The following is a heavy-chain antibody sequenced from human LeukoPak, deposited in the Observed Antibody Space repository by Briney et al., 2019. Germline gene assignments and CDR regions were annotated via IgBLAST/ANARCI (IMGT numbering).Heavy chain of an antibody. CDR2: IKRIIDGGTT. D-gene: IGHD4-17*01. V-gene: IGHV3-15*01. J-gene: IGHJ4*02. CDR3: AAQGGSGDLRY. CDR1: GFTFSNTW. Sequence: AGVSLTLSCAASGFTFSNTWMNWVRQAPGKGLEWVGRIKRIIDGGTTDYAAPVKGRFTVSRDDSINTLYLQMSSLKTEDTAVYYCAAQGGSGDLRYWGQGTLVTVSS.